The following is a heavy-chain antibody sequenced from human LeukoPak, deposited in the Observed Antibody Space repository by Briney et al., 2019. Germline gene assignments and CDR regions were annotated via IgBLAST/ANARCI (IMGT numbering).Heavy chain of an antibody. V-gene: IGHV3-23*01. CDR3: AKDYYGDYFGYFDY. CDR2: ISGSGGST. J-gene: IGHJ4*02. CDR1: GFTFSSYA. D-gene: IGHD4-17*01. Sequence: PGGSLRLSCAASGFTFSSYAMSWVRQAPGKGLEWVSAISGSGGSTYYADSVKGRFTISRDNSKNTLYLQINSLRAEDTAVYYCAKDYYGDYFGYFDYWGQGTLVTVSS.